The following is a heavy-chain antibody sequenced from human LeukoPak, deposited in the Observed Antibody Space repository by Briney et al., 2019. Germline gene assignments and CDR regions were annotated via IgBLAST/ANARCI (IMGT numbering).Heavy chain of an antibody. CDR1: GGSFSGYY. J-gene: IGHJ4*02. D-gene: IGHD5-24*01. Sequence: RTSETLSLTCAVYGGSFSGYYWSWIRQPPGKGLEWIGEVNHSGSTNYNPSLKSRVTISVDTSKNQFSLKLSSVTAADTAVYYCARVQEMATTNYDYWGQGTLVTVSS. CDR2: VNHSGST. V-gene: IGHV4-34*01. CDR3: ARVQEMATTNYDY.